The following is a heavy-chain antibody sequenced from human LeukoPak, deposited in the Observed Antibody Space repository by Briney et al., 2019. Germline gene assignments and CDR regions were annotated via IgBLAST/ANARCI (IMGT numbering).Heavy chain of an antibody. CDR2: MQYDGSIK. D-gene: IGHD6-13*01. Sequence: GGSLRLSCAASGFTFSSYGMHWVRQAPGKGLEWVAFMQYDGSIKYYADSVKGRFTISRDNSKNTLYLQMDSLRADDTAVYFCARDSIRQQLYYFDYWGRGTLVTVSS. CDR1: GFTFSSYG. V-gene: IGHV3-30*02. J-gene: IGHJ4*02. CDR3: ARDSIRQQLYYFDY.